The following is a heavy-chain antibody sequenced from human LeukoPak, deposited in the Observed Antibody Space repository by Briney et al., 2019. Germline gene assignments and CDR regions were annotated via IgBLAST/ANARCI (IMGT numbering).Heavy chain of an antibody. D-gene: IGHD1-26*01. Sequence: GGSLRLSCAASAFSLNAYNMNWVRQAPGKGLEWVSSISYTGTYIYYADSVKGRFTISRDNAQNSLYLQMNSLRAEDTAIYYYVGDRGTHPPIDYWGQGTLVTVSS. CDR1: AFSLNAYN. V-gene: IGHV3-21*04. CDR2: ISYTGTYI. J-gene: IGHJ4*02. CDR3: VGDRGTHPPIDY.